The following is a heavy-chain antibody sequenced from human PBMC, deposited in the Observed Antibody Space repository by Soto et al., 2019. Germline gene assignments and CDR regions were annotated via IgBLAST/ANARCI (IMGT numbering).Heavy chain of an antibody. CDR1: GFTFSGYS. Sequence: GGSLRLSCAASGFTFSGYSMNWVRQAPGKGLEWVSYISSSSSTIYYADSVKGRFTISRDNAKNSLYLQMNSLRDEDTAVYYCARGPHYDSSGYFDYWGQGTLVTVSS. CDR2: ISSSSSTI. J-gene: IGHJ4*02. D-gene: IGHD3-22*01. V-gene: IGHV3-48*02. CDR3: ARGPHYDSSGYFDY.